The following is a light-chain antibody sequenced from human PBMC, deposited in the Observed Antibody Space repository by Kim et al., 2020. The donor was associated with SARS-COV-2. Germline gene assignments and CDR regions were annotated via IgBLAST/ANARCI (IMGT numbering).Light chain of an antibody. Sequence: VSPGTAAPTPSSGDELGDKFVFCDQQRPGQSPVLVIYQDIKRPSGIPERFSGSNSGNTATLTISGTQALDGADYYGQAWDSGTAVVFGGGTQLTVL. V-gene: IGLV3-1*01. J-gene: IGLJ3*02. CDR1: ELGDKF. CDR2: QDI. CDR3: QAWDSGTAVV.